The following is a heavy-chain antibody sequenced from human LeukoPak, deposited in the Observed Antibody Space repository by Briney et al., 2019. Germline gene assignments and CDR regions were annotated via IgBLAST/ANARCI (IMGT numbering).Heavy chain of an antibody. CDR2: ISYDGSNK. V-gene: IGHV3-30*18. D-gene: IGHD3-10*01. Sequence: GGSLRLSCAASGFTLSSYGMHWVRQAPGKGLEWVAVISYDGSNKYYADSVKGRFTISRDNSKNTLYLQMNSLRAEDTAVYYCAKSEFRLPRNYFDYWGQGALVTVSS. CDR3: AKSEFRLPRNYFDY. J-gene: IGHJ4*02. CDR1: GFTLSSYG.